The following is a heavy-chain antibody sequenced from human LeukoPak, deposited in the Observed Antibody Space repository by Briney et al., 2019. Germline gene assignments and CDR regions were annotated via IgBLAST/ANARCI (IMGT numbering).Heavy chain of an antibody. CDR1: GYTFTGYY. CDR3: ARDNPDCSGGSCYPRYYFDY. V-gene: IGHV1-2*02. D-gene: IGHD2-15*01. Sequence: ASVKVSCKASGYTFTGYYMHWVRQAPGQGLEWMGWINPNSGGTNYAQKFQGRVTMTRDTSISTAYMELSRLRSDDTAVYYCARDNPDCSGGSCYPRYYFDYWGQGTLVTVSS. CDR2: INPNSGGT. J-gene: IGHJ4*02.